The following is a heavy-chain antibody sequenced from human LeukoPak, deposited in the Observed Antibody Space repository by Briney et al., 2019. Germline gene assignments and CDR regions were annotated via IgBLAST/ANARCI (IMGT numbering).Heavy chain of an antibody. D-gene: IGHD3-9*01. CDR2: IYHSGST. CDR3: ARQIGGRYFDWLFNWFDP. J-gene: IGHJ5*02. Sequence: SGTLSLTCAVSGGSISSNNWWSWVRQPPGKGLEWIGEIYHSGSTNYNPSLKSRVTISVDTSKNQFSLKLSSVTAADTAVYYCARQIGGRYFDWLFNWFDPWGQGTLVTVSS. CDR1: GGSISSNNW. V-gene: IGHV4-4*02.